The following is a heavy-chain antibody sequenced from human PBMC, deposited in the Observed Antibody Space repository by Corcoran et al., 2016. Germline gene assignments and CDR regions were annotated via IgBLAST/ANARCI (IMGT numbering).Heavy chain of an antibody. V-gene: IGHV3-33*01. D-gene: IGHD6-19*01. J-gene: IGHJ6*02. CDR1: GFTFSSYG. Sequence: QVQLVESGGGVVQPGRSLRLSCAASGFTFSSYGMHWVRQAPGKGLEWVAVIWYDGSNKYYADSVKGRFTISRDNSKNTLDLQMNSLRAEDTAVYYCARDAVAGTTYYYYGMDVWGQGTTVTVSS. CDR3: ARDAVAGTTYYYYGMDV. CDR2: IWYDGSNK.